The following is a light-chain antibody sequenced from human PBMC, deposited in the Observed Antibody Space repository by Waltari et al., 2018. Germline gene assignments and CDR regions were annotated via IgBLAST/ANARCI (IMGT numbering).Light chain of an antibody. J-gene: IGLJ3*02. V-gene: IGLV4-69*01. Sequence: QVVLTQSPSASASLGASGKLTCILSSGHSRYDIAWHQPRPEKGPRYLMKVTSGGSHIKGDGISNRFAGSSSGAERYLTISRLQSDDEADYYCQSWDTGGVVFGGGTRLTAL. CDR3: QSWDTGGVV. CDR1: SGHSRYD. CDR2: VTSGGSH.